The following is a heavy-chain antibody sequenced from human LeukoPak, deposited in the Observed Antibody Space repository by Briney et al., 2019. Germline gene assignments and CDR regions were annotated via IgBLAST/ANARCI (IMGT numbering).Heavy chain of an antibody. J-gene: IGHJ4*02. Sequence: GGSLRLSCAASGFTFSSYGMHWVRQAPGKGLEWVAFIRYDGSNKYYADSVKGRFTISRDNSRNTLYLQMNSLRAEDTAVYYCAKEYGDWSGYYPDYWGQGTLVTVSS. CDR3: AKEYGDWSGYYPDY. D-gene: IGHD3-3*01. CDR1: GFTFSSYG. V-gene: IGHV3-30*02. CDR2: IRYDGSNK.